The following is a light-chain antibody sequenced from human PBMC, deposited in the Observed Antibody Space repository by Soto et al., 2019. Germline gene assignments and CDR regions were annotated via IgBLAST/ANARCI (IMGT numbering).Light chain of an antibody. J-gene: IGKJ4*01. CDR3: QQYFDVPFT. CDR1: RSVLYKSNNKNH. CDR2: WAS. Sequence: DLVMTQSPDSLAVSLGERATINCKCSRSVLYKSNNKNHLAWYQQKPGQPPQLIIYWASTRESGVPERFSGSGSGTDFTLTISSLEAEDVAFYWCQQYFDVPFTFGGGTKVDIK. V-gene: IGKV4-1*01.